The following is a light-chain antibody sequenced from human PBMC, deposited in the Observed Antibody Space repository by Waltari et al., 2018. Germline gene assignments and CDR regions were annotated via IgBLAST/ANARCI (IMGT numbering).Light chain of an antibody. J-gene: IGLJ2*01. V-gene: IGLV2-14*03. CDR3: SSYTSSSTLVV. CDR2: DVS. CDR1: SSDVGGYNY. Sequence: QSALTQPASVSGSPGQPLTIPCTGTSSDVGGYNYVSRYQQHPGKAPKLMIYDVSNRPSGVSNRFSGSKSGNTASLTISGLQAEDEADYYCSSYTSSSTLVVFGGGTKLTVL.